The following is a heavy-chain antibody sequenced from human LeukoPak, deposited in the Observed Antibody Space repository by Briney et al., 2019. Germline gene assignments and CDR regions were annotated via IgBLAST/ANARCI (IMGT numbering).Heavy chain of an antibody. Sequence: SETLSLTCAVYGGSFSGYYWSWIRQPPGKGLEWIGETNHSGSTNYNPSLKSRVTISVDTSKNQFSLKLSSVTAADTAVYYCARALRLGEFPPDYYYGMDVWGKGTTVTVSS. J-gene: IGHJ6*04. V-gene: IGHV4-34*01. CDR3: ARALRLGEFPPDYYYGMDV. CDR2: TNHSGST. D-gene: IGHD3-16*01. CDR1: GGSFSGYY.